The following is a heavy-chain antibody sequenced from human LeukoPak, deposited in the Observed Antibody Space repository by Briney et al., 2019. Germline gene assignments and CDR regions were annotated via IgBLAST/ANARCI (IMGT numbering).Heavy chain of an antibody. D-gene: IGHD3-3*01. CDR2: IYYSGST. CDR3: ARGYYDFWSGYGPYFDY. J-gene: IGHJ4*02. Sequence: SETLSLTCTVSGGSISSYYWSWIRQPPGKGLEWIRYIYYSGSTNYNPSLKSRVTISVDTSKNQFSLKLSSVTAADTAVYYCARGYYDFWSGYGPYFDYWGQGTLVTVSS. CDR1: GGSISSYY. V-gene: IGHV4-59*01.